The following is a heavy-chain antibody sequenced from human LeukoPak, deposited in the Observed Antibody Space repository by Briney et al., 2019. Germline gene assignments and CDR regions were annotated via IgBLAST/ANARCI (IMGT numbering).Heavy chain of an antibody. Sequence: SQTLSLTCAISGDSVSSNTAAWNWIRQPPSRGLEWLGRTYYRSKWYNEYAVSVKSRITINPDTSKNQFSLQLNSVTPEDTAVYYCARLSGSYFDFDYWGQGTLVTVSS. CDR2: TYYRSKWYN. J-gene: IGHJ4*02. CDR1: GDSVSSNTAA. CDR3: ARLSGSYFDFDY. V-gene: IGHV6-1*01. D-gene: IGHD1-26*01.